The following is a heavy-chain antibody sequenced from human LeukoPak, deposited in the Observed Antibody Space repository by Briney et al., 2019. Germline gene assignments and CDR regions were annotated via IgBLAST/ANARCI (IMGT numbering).Heavy chain of an antibody. CDR1: GFTFSSHA. CDR2: IYSGETT. J-gene: IGHJ3*02. Sequence: GGSLRLSCAGSGFTFSSHALNWVRQAPGKGLEWVSVIYSGETTYYADSVKGRSTISRDNSKNTLYLQMNSMRAEDTAVYYCARRHHDAFDIWGQGTMVTVSS. V-gene: IGHV3-53*01. CDR3: ARRHHDAFDI.